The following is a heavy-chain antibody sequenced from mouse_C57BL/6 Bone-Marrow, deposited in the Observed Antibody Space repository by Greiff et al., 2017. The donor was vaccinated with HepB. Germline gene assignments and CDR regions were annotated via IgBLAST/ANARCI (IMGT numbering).Heavy chain of an antibody. Sequence: QLGESGGGLAMRGASGKLSCKASGYTFRSYGISWVKQRTGRGLEWIGKIYPRSGNTYYNEKFKGKATLTADKSSSTAYMELRSLKSEDTAVYFCARGATYWGQGTTLTVSS. D-gene: IGHD3-1*01. V-gene: IGHV1-81*01. CDR2: IYPRSGNT. CDR3: ARGATY. J-gene: IGHJ2*01. CDR1: GYTFRSYG.